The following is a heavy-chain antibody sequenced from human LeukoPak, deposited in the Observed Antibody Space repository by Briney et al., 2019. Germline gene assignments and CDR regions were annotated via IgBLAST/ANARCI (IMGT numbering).Heavy chain of an antibody. CDR3: AKGGANTGRPGY. D-gene: IGHD5-18*01. V-gene: IGHV3-23*01. CDR2: IGSGGGDT. CDR1: GFTFSSFA. Sequence: GGSLRLSCAASGFTFSSFAMTWVRQAPGKGLKWVSTIGSGGGDTYYADSLRGRVTISRDNSKSTLYLQMNSLGAEDTAVYYCAKGGANTGRPGYWGQGTLVTVSS. J-gene: IGHJ4*02.